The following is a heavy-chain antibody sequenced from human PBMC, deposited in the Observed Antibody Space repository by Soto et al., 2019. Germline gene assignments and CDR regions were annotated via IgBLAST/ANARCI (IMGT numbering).Heavy chain of an antibody. V-gene: IGHV4-39*01. J-gene: IGHJ5*02. CDR3: ASYDSSGYFP. CDR2: IYYSGST. Sequence: LSLTCTVSGGSISSSSYYWGWIRQPPGKGLEWIGSIYYSGSTYYNPSLKSRVTISVDTSKNQFSLKLSSVTAADTAVYYCASYDSSGYFPWGQGTLVTVSS. CDR1: GGSISSSSYY. D-gene: IGHD3-22*01.